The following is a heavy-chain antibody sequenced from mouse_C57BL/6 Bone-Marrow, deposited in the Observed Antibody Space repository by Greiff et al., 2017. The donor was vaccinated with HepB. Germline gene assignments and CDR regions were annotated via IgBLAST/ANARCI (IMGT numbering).Heavy chain of an antibody. Sequence: VQLPQPGAELVKPGASVKMSCKASGYTFTSYWITWVKQRPGQGLEWIGDIYPGSGSTNYNEKFKSKATLTVDKSSSTAYMQLSSLTSEDSAVYDCARYWLAYWGQGTLVTVSA. CDR1: GYTFTSYW. V-gene: IGHV1-55*01. CDR3: ARYWLAY. CDR2: IYPGSGST. J-gene: IGHJ3*01.